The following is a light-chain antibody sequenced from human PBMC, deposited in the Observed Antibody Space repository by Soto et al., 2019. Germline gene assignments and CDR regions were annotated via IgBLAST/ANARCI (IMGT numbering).Light chain of an antibody. Sequence: EIVLTQSPGTLSLSPGERATLSCRASQTVPRSYLAWFQQKPGQAPRLLIYGPSSRDTGIPDRFSGSGSGTDFTLTITRLEPEDFAVYYCQQYGSLPCTFGEGTKVDIK. CDR1: QTVPRSY. CDR2: GPS. CDR3: QQYGSLPCT. V-gene: IGKV3-20*01. J-gene: IGKJ1*01.